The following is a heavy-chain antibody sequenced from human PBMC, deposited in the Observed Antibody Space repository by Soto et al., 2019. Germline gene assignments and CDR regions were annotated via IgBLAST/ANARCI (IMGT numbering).Heavy chain of an antibody. J-gene: IGHJ3*02. Sequence: EETLRISGAASGFICSSYHMSWGRQAPGKGLEWVSTILVGGRTFYVDSVKGRFTISRGSSQNTVFLQMNSLTAGDTALYYCAKATATGGGAFDICGQGTMVTVSS. CDR2: ILVGGRT. V-gene: IGHV3-23*01. D-gene: IGHD2-8*02. CDR3: AKATATGGGAFDI. CDR1: GFICSSYH.